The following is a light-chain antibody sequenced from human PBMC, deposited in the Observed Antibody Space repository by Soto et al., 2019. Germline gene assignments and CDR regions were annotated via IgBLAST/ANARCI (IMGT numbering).Light chain of an antibody. Sequence: DIQMTQSPSSLSASVGGRVTISCQASQDISNYLNWYQQKPGTAPKLLIYLASSLEKGVPSRFSGSGSGTLFTFTISSLQPEDFATYYCQQFDNVPQKLTFGGGTKVEIK. CDR3: QQFDNVPQKLT. V-gene: IGKV1-33*01. CDR2: LAS. J-gene: IGKJ4*01. CDR1: QDISNY.